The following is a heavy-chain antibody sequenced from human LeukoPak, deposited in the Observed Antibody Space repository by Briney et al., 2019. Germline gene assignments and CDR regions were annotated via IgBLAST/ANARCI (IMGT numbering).Heavy chain of an antibody. J-gene: IGHJ4*02. CDR1: GGSISSYY. Sequence: PSETLSLTCTVSGGSISSYYWSWIRQPPGKGLEWIGYIYYSGGTSYNPSLKSRITISVDTSKNQFSLKLSSVTAADTAVYYCARALTGRGGPDYWGQGTLVTVSS. CDR2: IYYSGGT. D-gene: IGHD3-9*01. V-gene: IGHV4-59*01. CDR3: ARALTGRGGPDY.